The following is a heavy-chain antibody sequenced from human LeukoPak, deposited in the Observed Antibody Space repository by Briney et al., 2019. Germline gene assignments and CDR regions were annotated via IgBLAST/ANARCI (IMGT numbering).Heavy chain of an antibody. J-gene: IGHJ3*02. CDR2: ISYDGSNK. CDR1: GFTFSSYA. V-gene: IGHV3-30*04. Sequence: SGGSLRLSCAASGFTFSSYAMHWVRQAPGKGLEWVAVISYDGSNKYYADSVKGRFTISRDNSKNTLYLQMNSLRAEDTAVYYCARATSRMVRGVADAFDIWGQGTMVTVSS. D-gene: IGHD3-10*01. CDR3: ARATSRMVRGVADAFDI.